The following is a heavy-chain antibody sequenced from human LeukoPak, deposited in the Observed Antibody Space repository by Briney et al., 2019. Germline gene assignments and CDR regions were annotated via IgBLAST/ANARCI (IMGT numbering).Heavy chain of an antibody. V-gene: IGHV3-9*01. CDR1: GFTFDDYA. J-gene: IGHJ3*02. Sequence: GGSLRLSCAASGFTFDDYAMHWVRQAPGKGLEWVSAISWNGGRRGYADFVKGRFTISRDNAKNSLYLQMNSLRAEDTALYHCAKDFWPDRSTWYGAFDMWGQGTMVTVSS. CDR3: AKDFWPDRSTWYGAFDM. D-gene: IGHD3-10*01. CDR2: ISWNGGRR.